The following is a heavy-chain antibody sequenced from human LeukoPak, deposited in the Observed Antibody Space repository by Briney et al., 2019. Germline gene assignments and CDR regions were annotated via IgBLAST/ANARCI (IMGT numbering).Heavy chain of an antibody. Sequence: QPGGSLRLSCEPSGSTFSTSWMAWVRQAPGKGLEWVANISPDGSATFYVDSVRGRFTISRDNAKSSLHLQMYSLRADDTAVYYCAKSIDSWGQGTLVTVSS. CDR3: AKSIDS. CDR2: ISPDGSAT. CDR1: GSTFSTSW. J-gene: IGHJ4*02. V-gene: IGHV3-7*01.